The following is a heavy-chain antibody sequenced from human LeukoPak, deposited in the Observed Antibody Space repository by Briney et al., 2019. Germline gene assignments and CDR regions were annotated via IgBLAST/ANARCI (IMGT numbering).Heavy chain of an antibody. V-gene: IGHV4-59*03. CDR1: GVSIRNFY. CDR2: ISYGGTT. CDR3: AGSPLIPDDLSNWFDP. J-gene: IGHJ5*02. D-gene: IGHD3-3*01. Sequence: SETLSLTCIVSGVSIRNFYWTWIRQSPGKGLEWMGHISYGGTTEYIPSLGGRVTMSVDTSKEQVSLKLKSVTAADTAVYYCAGSPLIPDDLSNWFDPWGQGTLVIVSS.